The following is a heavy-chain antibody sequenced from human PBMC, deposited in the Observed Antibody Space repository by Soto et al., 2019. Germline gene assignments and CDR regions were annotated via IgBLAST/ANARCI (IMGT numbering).Heavy chain of an antibody. CDR1: GYTFTSYA. D-gene: IGHD3-10*01. V-gene: IGHV1-3*05. CDR3: ARDSWFGEYGMDV. CDR2: INAGNGNT. J-gene: IGHJ6*02. Sequence: QVQLVQSGAEEKKPGASVKVSCKASGYTFTSYAMHWVRQAPGQRLEWMGWINAGNGNTKYSQKFQGRVTITRDTSASTAYMELSSLRYEDTPVYYCARDSWFGEYGMDVWGQGTTVTVSS.